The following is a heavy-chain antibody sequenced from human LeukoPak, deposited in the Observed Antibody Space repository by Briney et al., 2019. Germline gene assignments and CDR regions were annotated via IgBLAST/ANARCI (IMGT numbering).Heavy chain of an antibody. D-gene: IGHD3-10*01. CDR3: ARETYYYGSGSYYNDY. CDR1: GFTFSSYG. Sequence: WGSLRLSCAASGFTFSSYGMHWVRQAPGKGLEWVAVIWYDGSNKYYADSVKGRFTISRDNSKNTLYLQMNSLRAEDTAVYYCARETYYYGSGSYYNDYWGQGTLVTVSS. CDR2: IWYDGSNK. J-gene: IGHJ4*02. V-gene: IGHV3-33*08.